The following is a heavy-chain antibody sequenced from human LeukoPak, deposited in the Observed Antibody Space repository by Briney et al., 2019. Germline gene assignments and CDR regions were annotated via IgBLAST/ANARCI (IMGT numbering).Heavy chain of an antibody. V-gene: IGHV3-21*01. CDR1: GFTFSSYS. CDR3: ARGQDFRTRYSGYDFFY. D-gene: IGHD5-12*01. J-gene: IGHJ4*02. Sequence: PGGSLRLSCAASGFTFSSYSMNWVRQAPGKGLEWVSPISSSSSYIYYADSVKGRFTISRDNAKNSLYLQMNSLRAEDTAVYYCARGQDFRTRYSGYDFFYWGQGTLVTVSS. CDR2: ISSSSSYI.